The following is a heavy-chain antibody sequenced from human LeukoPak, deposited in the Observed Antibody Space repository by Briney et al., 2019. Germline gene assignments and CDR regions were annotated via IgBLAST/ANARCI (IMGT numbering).Heavy chain of an antibody. Sequence: SVKVSCKASGYTFSSYTISWVRQAPGQGLEWMGMIIPILGIANYEQKFQGIVTITADKSTSTAYMELSSLRSEDTAVYYCARGPYCGGNSDRYYYYYLDVWGKGTTVTVSS. CDR3: ARGPYCGGNSDRYYYYYLDV. D-gene: IGHD4-23*01. J-gene: IGHJ6*03. CDR2: IIPILGIA. CDR1: GYTFSSYT. V-gene: IGHV1-69*02.